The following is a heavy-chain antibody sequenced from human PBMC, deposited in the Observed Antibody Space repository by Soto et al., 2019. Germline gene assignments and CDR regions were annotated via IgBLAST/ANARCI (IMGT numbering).Heavy chain of an antibody. D-gene: IGHD4-17*01. CDR2: MSPDRYSK. V-gene: IGHV3-74*01. Sequence: GGSLRLSCVASGFTISTYWTRWVRQSPGKGLLWVSRMSPDRYSKSYLDSVKGRFTISRDNAKNTVYLQMNSLRAADTAVYYCARHFGNYGDWAFDFWGQGTLVTVSS. CDR3: ARHFGNYGDWAFDF. CDR1: GFTISTYW. J-gene: IGHJ4*02.